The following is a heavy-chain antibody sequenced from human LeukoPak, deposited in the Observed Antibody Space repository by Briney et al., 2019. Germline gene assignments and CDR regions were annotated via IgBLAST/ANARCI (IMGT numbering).Heavy chain of an antibody. J-gene: IGHJ4*02. CDR2: MNPNSGVT. D-gene: IGHD1-26*01. Sequence: ASVKVPCKASGYTFTDYDINWVRQATGQGLEWMGWMNPNSGVTGYAQKFQGRVSMTRDTSVSTAYMELSSLRSEDTAVYFCARGPIYPKSGDYPNYYFDYWGQGTLITVSS. V-gene: IGHV1-8*01. CDR1: GYTFTDYD. CDR3: ARGPIYPKSGDYPNYYFDY.